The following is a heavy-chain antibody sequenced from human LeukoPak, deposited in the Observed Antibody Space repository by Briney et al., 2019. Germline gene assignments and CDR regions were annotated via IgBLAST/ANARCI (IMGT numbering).Heavy chain of an antibody. CDR1: GYTFTSYG. Sequence: ASVKVSRKASGYTFTSYGISWVRQAPGQGLEWMGWISAYNGNTNYAQKLQGRVTITTDTSTSTAYMELRSLRSDDTAVYYCARDRGDYGVSWFDPWGQGTLVTVSS. CDR3: ARDRGDYGVSWFDP. V-gene: IGHV1-18*04. D-gene: IGHD4-17*01. J-gene: IGHJ5*02. CDR2: ISAYNGNT.